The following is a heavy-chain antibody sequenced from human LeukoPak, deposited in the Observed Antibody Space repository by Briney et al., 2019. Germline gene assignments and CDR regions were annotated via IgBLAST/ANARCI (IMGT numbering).Heavy chain of an antibody. CDR3: AKDSGIGYYYDSSGYGSFDY. CDR1: GFTFSSYS. D-gene: IGHD3-22*01. V-gene: IGHV3-30*18. J-gene: IGHJ4*02. Sequence: PGGSLRLSCAASGFTFSSYSIHWVRQAPGKGLEWVAVISYDGSNKYYADSVKGRFTISRDNSKNTLYLQMNSLRAEDTAVYYCAKDSGIGYYYDSSGYGSFDYWGQGTLVTVSS. CDR2: ISYDGSNK.